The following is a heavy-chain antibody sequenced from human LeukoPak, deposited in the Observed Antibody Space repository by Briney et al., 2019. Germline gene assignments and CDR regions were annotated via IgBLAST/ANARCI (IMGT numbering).Heavy chain of an antibody. D-gene: IGHD3-16*01. J-gene: IGHJ4*02. CDR1: GFTFSSYS. CDR3: VRDYNWGLDY. V-gene: IGHV3-48*01. Sequence: GGSLRLSCAASGFTFSSYSMNWVRQAPGKGLEWISYISSSSSSIHYIESVKGRFTMSRDNAKNSLYLQMNSLRAEDTAVYYCVRDYNWGLDYWGQGTLVTVSS. CDR2: ISSSSSSI.